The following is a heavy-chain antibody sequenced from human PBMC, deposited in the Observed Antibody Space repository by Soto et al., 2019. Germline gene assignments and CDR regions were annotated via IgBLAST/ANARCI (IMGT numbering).Heavy chain of an antibody. CDR3: ARYRSLDP. V-gene: IGHV3-7*03. CDR2: IKEDGSEK. Sequence: GGSLRLSCAAPGFTFSSYAMSWVRQAPGMGLQWVASIKEDGSEKYYVDPVKGRFTISRENAKNSLYLQMNSLRAEDTAVYYCARYRSLDPWGQGILVTVSS. D-gene: IGHD3-16*02. J-gene: IGHJ5*02. CDR1: GFTFSSYA.